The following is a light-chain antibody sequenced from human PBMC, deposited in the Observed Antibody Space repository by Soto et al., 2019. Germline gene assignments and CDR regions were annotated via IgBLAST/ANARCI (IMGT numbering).Light chain of an antibody. CDR1: QSVSSN. J-gene: IGKJ1*01. V-gene: IGKV3-15*01. CDR3: QQYNNWPRGT. Sequence: EIVMTQSPATLSVSPGERATLSCRASQSVSSNLAWYLQKPGQAPRLLIYGASTRATGIPARFSGSGSGTEFTLTISSLQSEDFAVYYCQQYNNWPRGTFGQGTKVEIK. CDR2: GAS.